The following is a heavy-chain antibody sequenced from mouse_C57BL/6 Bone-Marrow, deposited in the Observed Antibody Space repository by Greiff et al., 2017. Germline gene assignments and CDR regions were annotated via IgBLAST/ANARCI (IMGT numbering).Heavy chain of an antibody. CDR1: GYTFTSYG. V-gene: IGHV1-81*01. CDR2: IYPRSGNT. J-gene: IGHJ2*01. Sequence: VQLQQSGAELARPGASVKLSCKASGYTFTSYGISWVKQRTGQGLEWIGEIYPRSGNTYYNEKFKGKATLTADKSSSTAYMELRSLTSEDSAVYFCASPSPRQIRLRLSYWGQGTTLTVSS. D-gene: IGHD3-2*02. CDR3: ASPSPRQIRLRLSY.